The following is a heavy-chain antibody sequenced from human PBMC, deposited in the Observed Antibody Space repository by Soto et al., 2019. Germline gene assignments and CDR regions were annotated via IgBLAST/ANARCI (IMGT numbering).Heavy chain of an antibody. Sequence: QITLKESGPTLVKPTQTLTLTCTFSGFSLSTGGMGVGWIRQPPGKALEWLALIYWDGDRRYRPSLMSRLTIAKDTSKNHVVLTITNIDPVDTATYYCVHSRCGGYCLQSYSSLYYYGMDIWGQGTTVTVSS. J-gene: IGHJ6*02. CDR3: VHSRCGGYCLQSYSSLYYYGMDI. CDR2: IYWDGDR. D-gene: IGHD2-21*02. V-gene: IGHV2-5*02. CDR1: GFSLSTGGMG.